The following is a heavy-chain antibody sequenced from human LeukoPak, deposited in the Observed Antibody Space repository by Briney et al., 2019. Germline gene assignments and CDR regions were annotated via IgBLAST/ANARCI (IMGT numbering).Heavy chain of an antibody. CDR3: AKDASTVTLHADY. D-gene: IGHD4-17*01. CDR2: LSYDGSNS. Sequence: GGSLRLSCAASGFTFSSFGMHWVRQAPGKGLEWVXVLSYDGSNSYYADSVKGRFTISRDNSKNTLYLQMNSLRAEDTAVYYCAKDASTVTLHADYWGQGTLVTVSS. V-gene: IGHV3-30*18. CDR1: GFTFSSFG. J-gene: IGHJ4*02.